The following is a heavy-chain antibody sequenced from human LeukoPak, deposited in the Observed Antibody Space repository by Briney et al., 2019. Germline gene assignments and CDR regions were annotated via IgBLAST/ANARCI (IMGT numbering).Heavy chain of an antibody. D-gene: IGHD1-26*01. CDR3: VKDGAQPGYYFDF. CDR1: GFTFNTYA. J-gene: IGHJ4*02. Sequence: GGSLRLSCEASGFTFNTYAIYWVRQAPGKGLEWVSGICGSGGCTYYADSVKGRFTTYRDNLRNIVYLQMHSLRPDDTAVYFCVKDGAQPGYYFDFWGQGTLVTVSS. CDR2: ICGSGGCT. V-gene: IGHV3-23*01.